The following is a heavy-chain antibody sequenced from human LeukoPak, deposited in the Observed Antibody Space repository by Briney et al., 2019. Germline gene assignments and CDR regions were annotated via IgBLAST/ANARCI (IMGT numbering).Heavy chain of an antibody. CDR1: GYTFTNYD. D-gene: IGHD3-22*01. J-gene: IGHJ4*02. V-gene: IGHV1-18*01. Sequence: ASVKVSCKASGYTFTNYDINWVRQATGQGLEWMGWISAYSGHTKYVQRLQGRVTMTTDTSTNTAYMELRSLRSDDTAVYYCARDLTHRRYYDNSGYQIVQAFWGQGTLVTVSS. CDR3: ARDLTHRRYYDNSGYQIVQAF. CDR2: ISAYSGHT.